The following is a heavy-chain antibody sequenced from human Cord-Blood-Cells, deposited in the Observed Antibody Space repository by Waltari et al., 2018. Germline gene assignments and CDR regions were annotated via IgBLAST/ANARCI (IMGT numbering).Heavy chain of an antibody. V-gene: IGHV1-8*03. J-gene: IGHJ4*02. CDR2: SNPTRCHT. Sequence: QVQLVQSGAEVKKPGASVKVSCKASGYTFTSYDINWVRQATGQGLEWMGWSNPTRCHTVYEEQFQGRVTITRNTAISTAYMELSSLRSEDTAVYYCASGLRGSGSYYFDYWGQGTLVTVSS. CDR3: ASGLRGSGSYYFDY. CDR1: GYTFTSYD. D-gene: IGHD3-10*01.